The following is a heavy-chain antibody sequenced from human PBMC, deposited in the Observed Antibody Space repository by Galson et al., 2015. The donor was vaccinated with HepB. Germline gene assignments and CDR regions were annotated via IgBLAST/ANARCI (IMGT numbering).Heavy chain of an antibody. CDR3: AKSGRTVRTLDY. CDR2: ISGSGRVT. CDR1: GFTFSNYT. D-gene: IGHD4-11*01. Sequence: SLRLSCAASGFTFSNYTVNWVRQAPGRGLEWVSGISGSGRVTHSADSVKGRFTISRDNSKNMLYLQIDSLRAEDTAIYYCAKSGRTVRTLDYWGQGTLVTVSS. J-gene: IGHJ4*02. V-gene: IGHV3-23*01.